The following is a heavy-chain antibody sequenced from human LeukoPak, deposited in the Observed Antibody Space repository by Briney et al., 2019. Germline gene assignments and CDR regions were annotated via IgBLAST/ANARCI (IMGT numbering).Heavy chain of an antibody. CDR3: ARIGYSSSSFDY. J-gene: IGHJ4*02. V-gene: IGHV3-7*03. Sequence: AGGSLRLSCAASGFTFINYWMSWVRQAPGKGLGWVANMKQDGSVKYYVDSMKGRFTISRDNAKNSLYLQMSGLRAEDTAVYFCARIGYSSSSFDYWGQGVLVTVYS. CDR1: GFTFINYW. CDR2: MKQDGSVK. D-gene: IGHD6-6*01.